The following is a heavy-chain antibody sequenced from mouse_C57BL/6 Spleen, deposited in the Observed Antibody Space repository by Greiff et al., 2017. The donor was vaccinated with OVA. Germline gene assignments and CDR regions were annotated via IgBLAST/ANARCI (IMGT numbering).Heavy chain of an antibody. Sequence: QVQLQQPGAELVRPGSSVKLSCKASGYTFTSYWMDWVKQRPGQGLEWIGNIYPSDSETHYNQKFKDKATLTVDKSSSTAYMQLSSLTSEDSAVYYCAREGWTSYFDYWGQGTTLTVSS. V-gene: IGHV1-61*01. CDR3: AREGWTSYFDY. J-gene: IGHJ2*01. CDR1: GYTFTSYW. CDR2: IYPSDSET.